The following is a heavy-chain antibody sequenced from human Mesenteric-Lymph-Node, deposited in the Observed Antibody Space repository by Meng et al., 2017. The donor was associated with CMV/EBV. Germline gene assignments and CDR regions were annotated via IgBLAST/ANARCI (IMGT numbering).Heavy chain of an antibody. V-gene: IGHV1-8*03. CDR3: ARGRRGGKYYFDY. CDR1: GYTFTGNF. CDR2: MNPNSGNT. Sequence: ASVKVSCKASGYTFTGNFIHWVRQAPGQGLEWMGWMNPNSGNTGYAQKFQGRVTITRNTSISTAYMELSSLRSEDTAVYYCARGRRGGKYYFDYWGQGTLVTVSS. D-gene: IGHD3-16*01. J-gene: IGHJ4*02.